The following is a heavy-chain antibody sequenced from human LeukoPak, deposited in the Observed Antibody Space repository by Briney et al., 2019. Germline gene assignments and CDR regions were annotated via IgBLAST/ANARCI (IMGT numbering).Heavy chain of an antibody. V-gene: IGHV1-46*01. J-gene: IGHJ3*02. Sequence: GASVKVSCEASGYTFTSYYMHWVRQAPGQGLEWMGIINPSGGSTSYAQKFQGRVTMTRDTSTSTVYMELSSLRSEDTAVYYCARAGAYYDSSGYYLYAFDIWGQGTMVTVSS. CDR3: ARAGAYYDSSGYYLYAFDI. CDR2: INPSGGST. D-gene: IGHD3-22*01. CDR1: GYTFTSYY.